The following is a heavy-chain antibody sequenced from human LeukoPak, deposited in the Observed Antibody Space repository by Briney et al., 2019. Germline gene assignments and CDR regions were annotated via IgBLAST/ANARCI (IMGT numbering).Heavy chain of an antibody. D-gene: IGHD3-22*01. J-gene: IGHJ2*01. CDR3: ARDLRYYDSSGYLGWYFDL. CDR2: ISGSGGST. Sequence: PGGSLRLSCAASGFTFSSYAMSWVRQAPGKWLEWVSTISGSGGSTYYADSVKGRFTISRDNSKNSLYLQMNSLRAEDTAVYYCARDLRYYDSSGYLGWYFDLWGRGTLVTVSS. V-gene: IGHV3-23*01. CDR1: GFTFSSYA.